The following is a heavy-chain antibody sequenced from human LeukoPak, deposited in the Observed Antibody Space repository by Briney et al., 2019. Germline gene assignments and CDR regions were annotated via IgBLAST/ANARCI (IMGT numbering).Heavy chain of an antibody. Sequence: GGSLRLSCAASGFTFSSYEMNWVRQAPGKGLEWVSYISSSGTTIYYADSVKGRFTISRDSSKNTLFLQMNRLRPEDAAVYYCAKAPVTTCRGAYCYPFDYWGQGTLVTVSS. CDR3: AKAPVTTCRGAYCYPFDY. V-gene: IGHV3-48*03. J-gene: IGHJ4*02. D-gene: IGHD2-21*01. CDR2: ISSSGTTI. CDR1: GFTFSSYE.